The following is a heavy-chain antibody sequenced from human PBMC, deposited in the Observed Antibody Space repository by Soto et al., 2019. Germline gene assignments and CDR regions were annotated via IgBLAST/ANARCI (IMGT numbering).Heavy chain of an antibody. CDR2: ISGSGGST. V-gene: IGHV3-23*01. Sequence: GGSLRLSCAASGLTFSSYAMSWLRQAPGKGLEWVSAISGSGGSTYYADSVKGRFTISRDNSKNTLYLQMNSLRAEDTAVYYCAIGVDVWGSYRYLAFDNWGQGTMVTVAS. CDR3: AIGVDVWGSYRYLAFDN. J-gene: IGHJ3*02. D-gene: IGHD3-16*02. CDR1: GLTFSSYA.